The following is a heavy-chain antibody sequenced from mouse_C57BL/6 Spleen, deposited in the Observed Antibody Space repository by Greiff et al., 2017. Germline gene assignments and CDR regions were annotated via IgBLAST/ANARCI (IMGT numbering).Heavy chain of an antibody. V-gene: IGHV14-4*01. D-gene: IGHD2-10*01. Sequence: DVKLQESGAELVRPGASVKLSCTASGFNIKDDYMHWVKQRPEPGLEWIGWIDPENGDTEYASQFPGKATITADTSSNTAYLQLSSLTSEDTAVYYCTPTGFAYWGQGTLVTVSA. CDR3: TPTGFAY. J-gene: IGHJ3*01. CDR2: IDPENGDT. CDR1: GFNIKDDY.